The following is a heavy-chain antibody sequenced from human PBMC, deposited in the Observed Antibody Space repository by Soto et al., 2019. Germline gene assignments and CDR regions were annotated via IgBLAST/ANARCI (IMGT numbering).Heavy chain of an antibody. CDR2: INDRGSI. D-gene: IGHD3-9*01. CDR1: GGSFSGYY. V-gene: IGHV4-34*01. Sequence: QVQLQQWGAGPLRPLETLSLTCGVSGGSFSGYYWAWIRQSPGKGLEWIGEINDRGSINYNPFLKSRVSISVDTSKNHYSLILRSVTAAVTAVYYCARESHDILTGPPWVWYFDLWGRGTLVTVSS. CDR3: ARESHDILTGPPWVWYFDL. J-gene: IGHJ2*01.